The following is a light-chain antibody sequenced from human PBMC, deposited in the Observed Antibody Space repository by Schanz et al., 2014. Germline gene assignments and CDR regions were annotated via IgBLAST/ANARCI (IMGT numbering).Light chain of an antibody. CDR2: DVS. CDR3: SSYTRIHPLV. Sequence: QSALTQPASVSGSPGQSITISCTGTSSDVGGYNYVSWYQQHPGKAPKLMIYDVSNRPSGVSNRFSGSKSGNTASLTISGHQCEDEGGHYCSSYTRIHPLVFGGGTKLTVL. J-gene: IGLJ3*02. CDR1: SSDVGGYNY. V-gene: IGLV2-14*01.